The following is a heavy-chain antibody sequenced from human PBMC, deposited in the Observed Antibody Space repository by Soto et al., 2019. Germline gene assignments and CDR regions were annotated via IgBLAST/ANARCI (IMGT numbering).Heavy chain of an antibody. CDR3: AKDDGYGDY. CDR2: IKEDGSEK. D-gene: IGHD5-12*01. CDR1: EFTFSSFW. J-gene: IGHJ4*02. V-gene: IGHV3-7*01. Sequence: EVQLVESGGGLVQPGGSLRLSCAASEFTFSSFWMSWVRQAPGTGLEWVANIKEDGSEKYYADSVKGRFTISRDHAKKTLFLHMNNQRAEDTAVYYCAKDDGYGDYFGQGTLVTVSS.